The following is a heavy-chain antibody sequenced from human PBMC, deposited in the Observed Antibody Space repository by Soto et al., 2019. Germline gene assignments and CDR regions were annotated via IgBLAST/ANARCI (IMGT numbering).Heavy chain of an antibody. V-gene: IGHV1-8*01. D-gene: IGHD3-22*01. Sequence: ASVKVSCKASGYTFTSYDSNWVRQATGQGLEWMGWMNPNSGNTGYAQKFQGRVTMTRNTSISTAYMELSSLRSEDTAVYYCARSGYYATNYYYYYMDVWGKGTTVTVSS. CDR1: GYTFTSYD. CDR2: MNPNSGNT. CDR3: ARSGYYATNYYYYYMDV. J-gene: IGHJ6*03.